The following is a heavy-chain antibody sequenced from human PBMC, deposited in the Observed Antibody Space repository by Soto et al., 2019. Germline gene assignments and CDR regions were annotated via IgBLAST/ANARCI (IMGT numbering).Heavy chain of an antibody. D-gene: IGHD2-2*01. V-gene: IGHV3-30-3*01. CDR3: EKCSGTSCHLGLDY. Sequence: VYLVESGGGLVKPGGSLRLSCAASEFTFSNYAMHWVRQAPGKGLEWVALISYDGNNKYYADSVKGRFTISRDNSKNTLNLQMNSLRTEDTAVYFCEKCSGTSCHLGLDYWGQGTLVTVSS. CDR1: EFTFSNYA. J-gene: IGHJ4*02. CDR2: ISYDGNNK.